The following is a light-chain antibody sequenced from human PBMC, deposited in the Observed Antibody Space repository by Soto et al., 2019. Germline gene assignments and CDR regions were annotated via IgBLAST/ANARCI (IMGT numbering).Light chain of an antibody. CDR2: DVS. Sequence: QSVLTQPASVSGSPGQSITISCTGTSSDFGAYNYVSWYQQHPGKAPKLMIYDVSNRPSRVSNRFSGSKSGNTASLTISGLQAEDEADYYCSSYTSSSSLYVFGTGTKVTVL. J-gene: IGLJ1*01. CDR3: SSYTSSSSLYV. V-gene: IGLV2-14*03. CDR1: SSDFGAYNY.